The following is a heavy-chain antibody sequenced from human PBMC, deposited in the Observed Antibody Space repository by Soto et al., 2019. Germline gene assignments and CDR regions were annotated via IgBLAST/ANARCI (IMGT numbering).Heavy chain of an antibody. V-gene: IGHV4-39*01. J-gene: IGHJ5*02. Sequence: SETLSLTCSVSGGSVNSDTHYWGWVRQPPGKGLEWIGCVYYTGRTYYNPSLTSRVTISVDTSKNQFSMKLTSTTAADTALYFCARQKLEFWNWLDAWGQGALVTVSS. CDR1: GGSVNSDTHY. CDR3: ARQKLEFWNWLDA. D-gene: IGHD1-1*01. CDR2: VYYTGRT.